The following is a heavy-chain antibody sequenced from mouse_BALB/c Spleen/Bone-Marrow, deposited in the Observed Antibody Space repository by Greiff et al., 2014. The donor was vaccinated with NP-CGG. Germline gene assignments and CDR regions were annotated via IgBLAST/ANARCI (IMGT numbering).Heavy chain of an antibody. CDR1: GYTFTDYN. CDR2: IYPYSGGT. Sequence: EVQLQQSGPELVRPGASVKISCKASGYTFTDYNIYWVKQSHGKSLEWIGYIYPYSGGTGYNQKFKGKATLTVDNSSTTAYMELRSLTSEDSAVYYCARGNCDFAYWGQGTLVTVST. V-gene: IGHV1S29*02. J-gene: IGHJ3*01. D-gene: IGHD4-1*01. CDR3: ARGNCDFAY.